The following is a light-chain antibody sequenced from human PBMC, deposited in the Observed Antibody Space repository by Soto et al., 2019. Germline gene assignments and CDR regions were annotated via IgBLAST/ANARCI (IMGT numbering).Light chain of an antibody. J-gene: IGKJ1*01. Sequence: EIVLTQSPVTLSLSPVERVTLSCRASQSVSSSYLAWYQQKPGQAPRLLIYGASSRATGIPDRFSGSGSGTDFTLTIARLEPEDFAVYYCQQYGSSPWTFGRGTKV. CDR2: GAS. CDR3: QQYGSSPWT. V-gene: IGKV3-20*01. CDR1: QSVSSSY.